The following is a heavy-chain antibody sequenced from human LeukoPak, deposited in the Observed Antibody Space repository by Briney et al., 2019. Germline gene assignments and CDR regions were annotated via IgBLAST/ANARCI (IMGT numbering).Heavy chain of an antibody. D-gene: IGHD3-3*01. CDR1: GFTFSSYA. CDR2: IKQDGSEK. V-gene: IGHV3-7*03. Sequence: PGGSLRLSCAASGFTFSSYAMSWVRQAPGKGLEWVANIKQDGSEKYYVDSVKGRFTISRDNSKNTPYLQMNSLRAEDTAVYYCAKASPLLRFLEWNVWKHFDYWGQGTLVTVSS. CDR3: AKASPLLRFLEWNVWKHFDY. J-gene: IGHJ4*02.